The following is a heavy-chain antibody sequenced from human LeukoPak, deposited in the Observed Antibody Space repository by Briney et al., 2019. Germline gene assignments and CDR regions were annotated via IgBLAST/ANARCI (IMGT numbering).Heavy chain of an antibody. CDR1: GFSLSTSGMC. Sequence: RMSGPTLVNPTQTLTLTCIFSGFSLSTSGMCVSWIRQPPGKALERLARFVSDDDKYYNTSLKTRLTLSKDTFKNQAVLTMTNMDPVDTATYYCARVDIFTVLGAFDIWGQGTVVTVSS. J-gene: IGHJ3*02. CDR3: ARVDIFTVLGAFDI. D-gene: IGHD3-9*01. V-gene: IGHV2-70*11. CDR2: FVSDDDK.